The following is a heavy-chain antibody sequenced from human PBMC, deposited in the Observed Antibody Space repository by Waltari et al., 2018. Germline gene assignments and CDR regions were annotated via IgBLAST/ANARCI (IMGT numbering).Heavy chain of an antibody. D-gene: IGHD2-2*01. V-gene: IGHV1-8*01. CDR2: MNPNSGNT. CDR1: GYTFTSYD. CDR3: ARGEGCSSTSCYDNWFDP. Sequence: QVQLVQSGAEVKKPGASVKVSCKASGYTFTSYDINWVRQATGQGLEWMGWMNPNSGNTGYAQKFQGRVTITTDESTSTAYMELSSLRSEDTAVYYCARGEGCSSTSCYDNWFDPWGQGTLVTVSS. J-gene: IGHJ5*02.